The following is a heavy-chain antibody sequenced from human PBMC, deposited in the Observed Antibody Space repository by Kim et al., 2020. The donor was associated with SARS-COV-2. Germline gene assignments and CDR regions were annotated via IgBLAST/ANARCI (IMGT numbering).Heavy chain of an antibody. CDR2: ISDGGTPT. V-gene: IGHV3-64D*09. CDR3: MKDPGDA. Sequence: GGSLRLSCSASGLTFSSYAMHWVRQAPGKGLECVSLISDGGTPTYDADSMRGRFTISRDNSKNTVYLQMSSLRSEDTAIYYCMKDPGDAWGQGTLVIVSS. CDR1: GLTFSSYA. J-gene: IGHJ5*02.